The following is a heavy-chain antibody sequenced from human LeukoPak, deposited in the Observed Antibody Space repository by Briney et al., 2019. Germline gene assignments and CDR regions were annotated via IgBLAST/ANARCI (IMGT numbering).Heavy chain of an antibody. CDR2: IWYDGNNK. Sequence: GRSLRLSCAASGFTFSNYGMHWVRQAPGKGLEWVAVIWYDGNNKNYAGSVKGRFTISRDNSKNTLYLQMNSLRAEDTAVYYCARNYGSGRGSDALDIWGQGTMVTVSS. V-gene: IGHV3-33*01. J-gene: IGHJ3*02. CDR3: ARNYGSGRGSDALDI. CDR1: GFTFSNYG. D-gene: IGHD3-10*01.